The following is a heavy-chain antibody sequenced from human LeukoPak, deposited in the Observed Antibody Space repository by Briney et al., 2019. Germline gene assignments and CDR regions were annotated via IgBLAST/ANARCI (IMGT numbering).Heavy chain of an antibody. V-gene: IGHV1-18*01. CDR1: GYTFTSYG. D-gene: IGHD3-10*01. Sequence: ASVKVSCKASGYTFTSYGISWVRQAPGQGLEWMGWISAYNGNTNYAQKFQGRVTITADKSTSTAYMELSSLRSEDTAVYYCAMVRGVSWFDPWGQGTLVTVSS. CDR2: ISAYNGNT. CDR3: AMVRGVSWFDP. J-gene: IGHJ5*02.